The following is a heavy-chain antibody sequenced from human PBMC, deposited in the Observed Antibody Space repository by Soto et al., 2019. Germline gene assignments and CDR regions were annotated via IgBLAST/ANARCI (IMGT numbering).Heavy chain of an antibody. CDR2: ISAYNGNT. CDR1: GYTFTNYG. V-gene: IGHV1-18*04. J-gene: IGHJ4*02. Sequence: QVQLVQSGAEVKKPGASVKVSCKASGYTFTNYGFSWVRQAPGQGLEWMGWISAYNGNTNYAQKFQGRVTMTTDTSTSTAYMVLRSLTSDDTAVFYCARDRGYYDSSGYYYVPFDYWGQGTLVTVSS. CDR3: ARDRGYYDSSGYYYVPFDY. D-gene: IGHD3-22*01.